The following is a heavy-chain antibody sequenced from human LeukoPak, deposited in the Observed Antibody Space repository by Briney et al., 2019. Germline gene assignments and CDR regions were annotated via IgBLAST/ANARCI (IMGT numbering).Heavy chain of an antibody. V-gene: IGHV1-2*02. D-gene: IGHD3-22*01. Sequence: EASVKVSCKASGYTFTGYYMHWVRQAPGQGLEWMGWINPNSGGTNYAQKFQGRVTMTRDTSISTAYMELSRLRSDDTAVYYRARVHRHYYDSSGPVDYWGQGTLVTVSS. CDR3: ARVHRHYYDSSGPVDY. CDR1: GYTFTGYY. J-gene: IGHJ4*02. CDR2: INPNSGGT.